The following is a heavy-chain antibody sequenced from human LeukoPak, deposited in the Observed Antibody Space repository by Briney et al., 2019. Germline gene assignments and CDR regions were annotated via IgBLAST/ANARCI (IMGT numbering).Heavy chain of an antibody. J-gene: IGHJ3*02. CDR2: IYTSGST. D-gene: IGHD6-13*01. V-gene: IGHV4-4*07. CDR1: GGSISSYY. CDR3: ARDSSSSPPLAFDI. Sequence: PSETLSLTCTVSGGSISSYYWSWIRQPAGKGLEWIGRIYTSGSTNYNPSLKSRVTMSVDTSKNQFSLKLSSVTAADTAVYYCARDSSSSPPLAFDIWGQGTMVTVSS.